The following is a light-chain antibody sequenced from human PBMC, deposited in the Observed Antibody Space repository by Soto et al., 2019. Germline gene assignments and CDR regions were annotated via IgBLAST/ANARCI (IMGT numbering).Light chain of an antibody. Sequence: DIQMTQSPSSLSASVGDRVTITCRASQSIDSYLNWYQQKPGKAPKVLIYAASSLQSGIPSRFSGSGSGTDFTLTISSLQPEDFGTYYCQQGYSTPYTFGQGTKLEIK. V-gene: IGKV1-39*01. CDR1: QSIDSY. CDR2: AAS. CDR3: QQGYSTPYT. J-gene: IGKJ2*01.